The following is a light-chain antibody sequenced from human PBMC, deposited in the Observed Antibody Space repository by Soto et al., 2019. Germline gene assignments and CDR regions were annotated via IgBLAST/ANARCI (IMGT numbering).Light chain of an antibody. CDR3: QQYNDWPRT. J-gene: IGKJ1*01. CDR1: QTVGSN. Sequence: ETVMTQSPATLSVSPGERATLSCRASQTVGSNLAWYQQTPGRAPRLLIYGASTRATGILARFSGGGSGTEFTHTISSLQSEDFAVYYWQQYNDWPRTFGQGTKVEI. V-gene: IGKV3-15*01. CDR2: GAS.